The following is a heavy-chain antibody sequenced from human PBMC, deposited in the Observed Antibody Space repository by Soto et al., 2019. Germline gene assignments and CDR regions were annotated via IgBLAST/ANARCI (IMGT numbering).Heavy chain of an antibody. J-gene: IGHJ3*02. CDR1: GGSFSGYY. CDR2: IYHSGST. Sequence: QVQLQQWGAGLLKPSETLSLTCAVYGGSFSGYYWSWIRQPPGKGLEWIVEIYHSGSTNYNPSLKSXITISVDTSKNHFSLRLSSVTAADTAVYYCARGPKSAWAFDIWGQGTMVTVSS. V-gene: IGHV4-34*01. CDR3: ARGPKSAWAFDI.